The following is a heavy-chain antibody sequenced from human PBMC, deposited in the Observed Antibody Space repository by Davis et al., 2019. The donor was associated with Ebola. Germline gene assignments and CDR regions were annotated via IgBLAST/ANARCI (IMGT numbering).Heavy chain of an antibody. CDR1: GFTFSSYW. CDR2: IKQDGSEK. V-gene: IGHV3-7*01. CDR3: ARERLEYSSSSTPWFDP. Sequence: GESLKISCAASGFTFSSYWMSWVRQAPGKGLEWVANIKQDGSEKYYVDSVKGRFNISRDNAKNSLYLQMNSLGAEDTAVYYCARERLEYSSSSTPWFDPWGQGTLVTVSS. J-gene: IGHJ5*02. D-gene: IGHD6-6*01.